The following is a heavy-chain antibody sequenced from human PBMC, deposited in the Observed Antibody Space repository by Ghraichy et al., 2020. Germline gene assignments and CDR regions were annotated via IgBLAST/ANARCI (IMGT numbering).Heavy chain of an antibody. CDR3: ARLPCSSTSCYPNWFDP. CDR2: IYPGDSDT. CDR1: GYSFTSYW. D-gene: IGHD2-2*01. Sequence: ESLNISCKGSGYSFTSYWIGWVRQMPGKGLEWMGIIYPGDSDTRYSPSFQGQVTISADKSISTAYLQWSSLKASDTAMYYCARLPCSSTSCYPNWFDPWGQGTLVTVSS. V-gene: IGHV5-51*01. J-gene: IGHJ5*02.